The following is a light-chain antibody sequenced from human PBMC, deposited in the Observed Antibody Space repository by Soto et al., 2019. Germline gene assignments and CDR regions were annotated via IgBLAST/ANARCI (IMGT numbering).Light chain of an antibody. V-gene: IGKV3-11*01. CDR1: QRVSSY. J-gene: IGKJ1*01. CDR2: DAS. CDR3: QQRSNWPPTWT. Sequence: EIVMTQSPATLALSPGERATLSCRASQRVSSYLAWYQQKPGQAPRLLIYDASNRATGIPARFSGSASGTDFTLTISSLEPEDFAVYYCQQRSNWPPTWTFGPGTKVDIK.